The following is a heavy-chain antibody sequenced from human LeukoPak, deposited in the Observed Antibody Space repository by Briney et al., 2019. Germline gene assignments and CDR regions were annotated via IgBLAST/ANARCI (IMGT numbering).Heavy chain of an antibody. CDR3: ARVQGSGYGFDYFDY. D-gene: IGHD5-12*01. CDR2: IYSGGTT. J-gene: IGHJ4*02. CDR1: GLTVSSNY. Sequence: GGSLRLSCAASGLTVSSNYMSWVRQAPGKGLEWVSVIYSGGTTFYGDSVKGRFTISRDNSKNTLYLQMNSLRAEDTAVYYCARVQGSGYGFDYFDYWGQGTLVTVSS. V-gene: IGHV3-66*01.